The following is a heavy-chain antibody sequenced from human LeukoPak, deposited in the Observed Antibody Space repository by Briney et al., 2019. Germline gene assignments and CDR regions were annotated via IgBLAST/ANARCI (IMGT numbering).Heavy chain of an antibody. D-gene: IGHD3-22*01. Sequence: PGGSLRLSYAASGFTFSSYSMNWVRQAPGKGLEWVSAISGSGGSTYYADSVKGRFTISRDNSKNTLYLQMNSLRAEDTAVYYCAKAWLYSFDPWGQGTLVTVSS. V-gene: IGHV3-23*01. CDR2: ISGSGGST. J-gene: IGHJ5*02. CDR3: AKAWLYSFDP. CDR1: GFTFSSYS.